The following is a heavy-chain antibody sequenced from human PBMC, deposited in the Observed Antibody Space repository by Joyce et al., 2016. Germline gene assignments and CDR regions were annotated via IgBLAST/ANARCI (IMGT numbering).Heavy chain of an antibody. CDR1: TSYG. CDR2: ISAYNSNT. V-gene: IGHV1-18*01. CDR3: AREAYDCSGGSCYSSWFDP. D-gene: IGHD2-15*01. Sequence: TSYGISWVRQDPGQGLEWMGWISAYNSNTNYAQKLQGRVTMPTDTSTSPAYMELRRLRSDDTAVYYCAREAYDCSGGSCYSSWFDPWGQGTLVTVSS. J-gene: IGHJ5*02.